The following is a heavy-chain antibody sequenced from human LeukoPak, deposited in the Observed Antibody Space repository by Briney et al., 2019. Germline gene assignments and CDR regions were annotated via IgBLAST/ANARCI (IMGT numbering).Heavy chain of an antibody. CDR3: AKVGRFLEWLLYFDY. CDR2: ISGSGGST. V-gene: IGHV3-23*01. J-gene: IGHJ4*02. Sequence: GGSLRLSCVASGFTFGKYWMSWVRQAPGKGLEWVSAISGSGGSTYYADSVKGRFTISRDNSKNTLYLQMNSLRAEDTAVYYCAKVGRFLEWLLYFDYWGQGTLVTVSS. CDR1: GFTFGKYW. D-gene: IGHD3-3*01.